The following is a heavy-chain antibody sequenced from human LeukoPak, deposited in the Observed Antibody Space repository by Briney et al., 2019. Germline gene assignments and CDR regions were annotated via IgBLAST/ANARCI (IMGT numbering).Heavy chain of an antibody. CDR3: ASTILWFGELSAFDH. Sequence: ASVKVSCKASGYTFTSYYMHWVRQAPGQGLEWMGIINPSGGSTSYAQKFQGRVTMTRDTSISTAYMELSRLRSDDTAVYYCASTILWFGELSAFDHWGQGTLVTVSS. D-gene: IGHD3-10*01. J-gene: IGHJ4*02. V-gene: IGHV1-46*01. CDR2: INPSGGST. CDR1: GYTFTSYY.